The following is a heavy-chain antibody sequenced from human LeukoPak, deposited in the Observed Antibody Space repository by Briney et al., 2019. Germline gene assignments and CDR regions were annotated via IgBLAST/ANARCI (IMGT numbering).Heavy chain of an antibody. J-gene: IGHJ4*02. V-gene: IGHV3-30*18. CDR3: AKDPRGYSYGYFDY. Sequence: GGSLRLSCAASGFTFSSYGMHWVRQAPGKGLEWVAVIAYDGSNKYYADSVKGRFSIPRDNSKNTLYLQMNSLRAEDTAVFYCAKDPRGYSYGYFDYWGQGALVTVSS. CDR2: IAYDGSNK. CDR1: GFTFSSYG. D-gene: IGHD5-18*01.